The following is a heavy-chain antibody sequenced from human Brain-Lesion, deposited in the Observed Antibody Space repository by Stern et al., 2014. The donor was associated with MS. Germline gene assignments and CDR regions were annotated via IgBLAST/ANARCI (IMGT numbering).Heavy chain of an antibody. J-gene: IGHJ6*02. CDR3: ARDQRGITIFGVVTDYYYLGMDV. V-gene: IGHV1-2*02. D-gene: IGHD3-3*01. Sequence: VQLVESGAEVKKPGASVKVSCKTSGYIFTGYYIHWVRQAPGQGLEWMAWINPNTGGTKYSQKLQGRVTMSRDTSISTAYVELSSLTSDDTAVYYCARDQRGITIFGVVTDYYYLGMDVWGQGTTFTVSS. CDR2: INPNTGGT. CDR1: GYIFTGYY.